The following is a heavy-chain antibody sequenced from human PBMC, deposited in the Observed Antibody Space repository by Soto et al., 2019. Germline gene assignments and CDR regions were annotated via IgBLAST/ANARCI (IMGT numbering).Heavy chain of an antibody. V-gene: IGHV3-72*01. J-gene: IGHJ4*02. Sequence: EVQLAESGGDLVQPGGSLRLSCAVSGFTFSDHYMDWVRQAPGRGLEWVGRTKNRGERYMTVYDASVKNRFTISRDDSKKSLYLQMTSLKSEDMAVYYCVAYILGYVHWCQGALVTVS. CDR2: TKNRGERYMT. D-gene: IGHD5-12*01. CDR3: VAYILGYVH. CDR1: GFTFSDHY.